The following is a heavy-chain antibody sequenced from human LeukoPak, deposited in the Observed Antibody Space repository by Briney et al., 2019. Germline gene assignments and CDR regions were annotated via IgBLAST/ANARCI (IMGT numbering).Heavy chain of an antibody. J-gene: IGHJ4*02. CDR3: ARDSTGNFDY. CDR2: MNSDSSTI. D-gene: IGHD1-1*01. CDR1: GFTFSSYG. V-gene: IGHV3-48*02. Sequence: GGSLRLSCAASGFTFSSYGMNWVRRAPGKGLEWISYMNSDSSTIYHADSVRGRFTISRDNAKDSVYLQMSSLRDEDTAVYYCARDSTGNFDYWGQGTLVTVSS.